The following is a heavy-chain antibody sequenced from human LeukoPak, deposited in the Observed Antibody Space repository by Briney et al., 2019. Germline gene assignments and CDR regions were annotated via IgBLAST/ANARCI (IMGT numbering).Heavy chain of an antibody. CDR3: ARGPQYCSDGSCYSYAFDI. CDR1: GGSISISY. D-gene: IGHD2-15*01. CDR2: IYYSGST. J-gene: IGHJ3*02. Sequence: SETLSLTCTVSGGSISISYWSWIRQPPGKGLEWIGYIYYSGSTNYNPSLKSRVTISVDTSKNQFSLKLSSVTAADTAVYYCARGPQYCSDGSCYSYAFDIWGQGTMVTVSS. V-gene: IGHV4-59*01.